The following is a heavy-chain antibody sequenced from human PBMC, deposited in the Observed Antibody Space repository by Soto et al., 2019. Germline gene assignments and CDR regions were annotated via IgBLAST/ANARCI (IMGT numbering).Heavy chain of an antibody. D-gene: IGHD2-8*01. V-gene: IGHV3-23*01. Sequence: PGGSLRLSCAASGFTFSNYAMSWVRQAPGKELEWVSSISSSGGSTDYADPVKGRFTISRDNSQNTLNLQMNSLRAEDTAIYFCAKNQHAMAHDYWGPGTLVTVSS. CDR3: AKNQHAMAHDY. J-gene: IGHJ4*02. CDR1: GFTFSNYA. CDR2: ISSSGGST.